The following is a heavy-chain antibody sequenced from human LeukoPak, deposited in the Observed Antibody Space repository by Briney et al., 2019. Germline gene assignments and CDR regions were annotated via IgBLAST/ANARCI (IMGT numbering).Heavy chain of an antibody. Sequence: SETLSLTCAVSGGSISSTNWWSWVRQPPGKGLEWIGEIYHSGSTNYNPSLKSRVTISVDTSKNQFSLKVNSVTAADTAVYYCARGQWLPHDVFDIWGQGTMVTVSS. CDR2: IYHSGST. CDR1: GGSISSTNW. V-gene: IGHV4-4*02. D-gene: IGHD6-19*01. CDR3: ARGQWLPHDVFDI. J-gene: IGHJ3*02.